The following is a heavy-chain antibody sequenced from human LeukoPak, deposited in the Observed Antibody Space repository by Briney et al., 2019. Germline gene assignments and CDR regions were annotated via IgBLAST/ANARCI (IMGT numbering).Heavy chain of an antibody. V-gene: IGHV4-31*03. J-gene: IGHJ4*02. CDR3: ARTRLRGDPFDD. D-gene: IGHD2-21*02. CDR1: GDSMSSGGYY. CDR2: IFSTGNT. Sequence: SQTLSLTCTVSGDSMSSGGYYWSWLRQHPGKGLEWIGYIFSTGNTYYNPSLKSRLTISVDTSKIRFSLQLSFVTAADTAVYYCARTRLRGDPFDDWGQGTLVTVSS.